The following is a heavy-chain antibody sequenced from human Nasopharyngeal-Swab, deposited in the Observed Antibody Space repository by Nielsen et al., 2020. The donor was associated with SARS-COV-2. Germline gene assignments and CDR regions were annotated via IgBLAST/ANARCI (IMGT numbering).Heavy chain of an antibody. Sequence: GESLKISCAASGFTFSSYAMSWVRQAPGKGLEWVSRINSDGSSTSYADSVKGRFTISRDNAKNTLYLQMNSLRAEDTAVYYCARHDYGENYWGQGTLVTVSS. J-gene: IGHJ4*02. CDR1: GFTFSSYA. D-gene: IGHD4-17*01. V-gene: IGHV3-74*01. CDR3: ARHDYGENY. CDR2: INSDGSST.